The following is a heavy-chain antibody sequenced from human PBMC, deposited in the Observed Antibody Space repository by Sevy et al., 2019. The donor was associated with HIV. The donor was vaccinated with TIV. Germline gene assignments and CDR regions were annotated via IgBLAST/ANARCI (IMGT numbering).Heavy chain of an antibody. J-gene: IGHJ4*02. V-gene: IGHV3-23*01. Sequence: GGSLRLSCEASGFSFSNYGMNWVRQAPGKGLEWVSGTSGSGGSTYYADSVKGRFIISRDNSKNTLYLQMNSLRAEDTAVYSCAKDGESYVWGSHYDYWGQGTLVTVSS. CDR1: GFSFSNYG. CDR3: AKDGESYVWGSHYDY. CDR2: TSGSGGST. D-gene: IGHD3-16*01.